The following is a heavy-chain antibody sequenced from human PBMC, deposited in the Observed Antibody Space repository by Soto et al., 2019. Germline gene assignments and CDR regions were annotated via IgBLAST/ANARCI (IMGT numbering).Heavy chain of an antibody. CDR3: AKTEPYYYYYYMDV. Sequence: GGSLRLSCAASGFTFSSYGMHWVRQAPGKGLEWVAVISYDGSNKYYADSVKGRFTISRDNSKNTLYLQMNSLRAEDTAVYYCAKTEPYYYYYYMDVWGKGTTVTVSS. V-gene: IGHV3-30*18. CDR2: ISYDGSNK. CDR1: GFTFSSYG. D-gene: IGHD1-1*01. J-gene: IGHJ6*03.